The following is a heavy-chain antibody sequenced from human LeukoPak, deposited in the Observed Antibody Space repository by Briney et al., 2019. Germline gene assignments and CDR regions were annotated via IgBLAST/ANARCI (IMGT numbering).Heavy chain of an antibody. Sequence: PGGSLRLSCEASGFTFEDYEMSWFRQAPGKGPEWILYISATGNTKYYADSVRGRFSISRDNAKSSLYLQMSTLRVEDTAVYYCARDDCSSSCYGAYWGQGTLVTVSS. CDR2: ISATGNTK. CDR1: GFTFEDYE. CDR3: ARDDCSSSCYGAY. J-gene: IGHJ4*02. V-gene: IGHV3-11*01. D-gene: IGHD2-2*01.